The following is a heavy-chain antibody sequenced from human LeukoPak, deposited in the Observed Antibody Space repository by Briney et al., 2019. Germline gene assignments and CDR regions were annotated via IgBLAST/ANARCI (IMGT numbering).Heavy chain of an antibody. D-gene: IGHD3-10*01. CDR2: IFTNGNT. V-gene: IGHV3-66*01. CDR3: ARDHYGLTSYPNP. CDR1: GFIFINYD. Sequence: GGSLRLSCAASGFIFINYDMHWVRQAPGKGLEWVSVIFTNGNTAYADSVKGRFTISRDNSKNMLYLQMNSLRAEDTAVYYCARDHYGLTSYPNPWGQGTLITVSS. J-gene: IGHJ5*02.